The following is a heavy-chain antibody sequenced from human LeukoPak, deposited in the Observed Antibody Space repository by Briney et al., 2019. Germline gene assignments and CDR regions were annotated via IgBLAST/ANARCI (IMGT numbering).Heavy chain of an antibody. V-gene: IGHV3-23*01. J-gene: IGHJ4*02. CDR2: ISGSGDNT. Sequence: PGGFLRLSCAASGFTFSSYAMSWVRQAPGKGLEWVSTISGSGDNTYYADSLKGRFTISRDNSQNTLYLHVYTLRAEDTAVYYCAKEGKCGSASCYFFDYWGQGTLVTVSS. CDR3: AKEGKCGSASCYFFDY. D-gene: IGHD2-2*01. CDR1: GFTFSSYA.